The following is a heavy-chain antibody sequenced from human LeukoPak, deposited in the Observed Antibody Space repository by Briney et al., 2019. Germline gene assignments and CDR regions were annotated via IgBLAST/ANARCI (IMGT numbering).Heavy chain of an antibody. CDR3: ARQRTYYSSFDS. V-gene: IGHV4-59*08. CDR2: IFHSGST. D-gene: IGHD3-10*01. Sequence: ASETLSLTCTVSGDSISPYYWSWLRQPPGKELEWVGHIFHSGSTNYNPSLKSRVTISVDSFQNQFSLKMNSVTAADTAVYYCARQRTYYSSFDSWGQGTLVSVSS. J-gene: IGHJ4*02. CDR1: GDSISPYY.